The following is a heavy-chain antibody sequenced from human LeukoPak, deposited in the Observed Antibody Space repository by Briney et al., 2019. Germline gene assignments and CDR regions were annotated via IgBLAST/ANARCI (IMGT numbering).Heavy chain of an antibody. D-gene: IGHD3-3*01. Sequence: SETLSLTCAVYGESFSGYYWSWIRQPPGKGLEWIGEINHSGSTNYNPSLKSRVTISVDTSKNQFSLKLSSVTAADTAVYYCARGGRSIFRIDLNKYLYYWGQGTLFAVSS. CDR3: ARGGRSIFRIDLNKYLYY. V-gene: IGHV4-34*01. CDR1: GESFSGYY. CDR2: INHSGST. J-gene: IGHJ4*02.